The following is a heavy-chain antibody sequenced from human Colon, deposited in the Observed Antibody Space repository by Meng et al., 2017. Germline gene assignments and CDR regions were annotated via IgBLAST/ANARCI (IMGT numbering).Heavy chain of an antibody. Sequence: GESLKISCASSGFIFSSYWMHWVRQAPGKGLVRVSRINRDGSRPNYADSVESRFSISRDNAKNTLYLQMNSLRAENTAVYYCARGSFDAYYFDFWGQGTLVTGAS. CDR1: GFIFSSYW. D-gene: IGHD2-2*01. CDR3: ARGSFDAYYFDF. CDR2: INRDGSRP. J-gene: IGHJ4*02. V-gene: IGHV3-74*01.